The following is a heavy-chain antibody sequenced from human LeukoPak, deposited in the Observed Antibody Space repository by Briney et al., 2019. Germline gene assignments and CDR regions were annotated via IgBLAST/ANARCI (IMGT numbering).Heavy chain of an antibody. CDR3: AKDIGLRFLEWLFDDAFDI. V-gene: IGHV3-21*04. J-gene: IGHJ3*02. CDR2: ISSSSSYI. Sequence: PGGSLRLSCAVSGFTFSSYSMNWVRQAPGKGLEWVSSISSSSSYIYYADSVKGRFTISRDNAKNSLYLQMNSLRAEDTAVYYCAKDIGLRFLEWLFDDAFDIWGQGTMVTVSS. CDR1: GFTFSSYS. D-gene: IGHD3-3*01.